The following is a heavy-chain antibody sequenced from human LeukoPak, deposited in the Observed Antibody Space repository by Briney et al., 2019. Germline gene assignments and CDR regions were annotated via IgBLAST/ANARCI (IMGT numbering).Heavy chain of an antibody. D-gene: IGHD2-21*02. V-gene: IGHV4-39*06. Sequence: SETLSLTCTVSGGSISSSSYYWGWIRQPPGKGLEWIGSIYYSGSTYYNPSLKSRVTISVDTSKNQFPLKLSSVAAADTAVYYCARVGLAYCGGDCSPGWFDPWGQGTLVTVSS. CDR1: GGSISSSSYY. CDR3: ARVGLAYCGGDCSPGWFDP. J-gene: IGHJ5*02. CDR2: IYYSGST.